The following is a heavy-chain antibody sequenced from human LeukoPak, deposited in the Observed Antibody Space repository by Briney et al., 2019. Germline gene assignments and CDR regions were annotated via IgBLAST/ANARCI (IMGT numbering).Heavy chain of an antibody. V-gene: IGHV4-4*02. CDR3: GKTDIYFNPIDN. J-gene: IGHJ4*03. D-gene: IGHD3-9*01. CDR2: IHRAGRT. Sequence: SETLSLTCAVSGVSISSSEWWIWVRQPPGQGLEWIGEIHRAGRTRYNPSLKSRVTISMDYSKNQFSLKLTSVTAADTAIYYCGKTDIYFNPIDNSGPGSLGTVSS. CDR1: GVSISSSEW.